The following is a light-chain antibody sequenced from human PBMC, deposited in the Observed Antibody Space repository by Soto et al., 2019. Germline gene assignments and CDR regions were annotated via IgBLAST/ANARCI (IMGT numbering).Light chain of an antibody. V-gene: IGKV3-20*01. CDR2: GAS. J-gene: IGKJ4*01. CDR3: QQYESSLT. CDR1: QSVSSSY. Sequence: EIVLTQSPGTLSLSPGERATLSCRASQSVSSSYLAWYQHKPGQAPRLLIYGASSRATGIPDRFSGSGSGTDFTLTISRLEPEDFGVYYCQQYESSLTFGGGTKVDIK.